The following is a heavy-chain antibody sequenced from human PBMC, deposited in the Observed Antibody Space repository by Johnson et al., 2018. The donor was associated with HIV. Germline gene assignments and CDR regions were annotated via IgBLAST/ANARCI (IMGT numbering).Heavy chain of an antibody. CDR3: AREGGGYDGKGAFDI. J-gene: IGHJ3*02. CDR1: EFTFSSYD. Sequence: VQLVESGGGLVQPGGSLRLSCAASEFTFSSYDMHWVRQATGKGLEWVSAIGTAGDTYYPGSVKGRFTISRDNSKNTLYLQMNSLRAEDTAVYYCAREGGGYDGKGAFDIWGQGTMVTVSS. CDR2: IGTAGDT. V-gene: IGHV3-13*01. D-gene: IGHD5-12*01.